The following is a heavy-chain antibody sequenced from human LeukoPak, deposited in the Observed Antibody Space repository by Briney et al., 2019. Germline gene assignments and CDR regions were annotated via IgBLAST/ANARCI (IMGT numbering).Heavy chain of an antibody. Sequence: ASVKVSCKASGGTFSSTTINWVRQAPGQGLEWMGGITPIFRTPNYAQKFQGRVTITAVESMSTAYMELSSLRSEDTAVYYCARGWLAETTVVTPYNYWGQGALVTVSS. J-gene: IGHJ4*02. CDR3: ARGWLAETTVVTPYNY. CDR1: GGTFSSTT. D-gene: IGHD4-11*01. V-gene: IGHV1-69*13. CDR2: ITPIFRTP.